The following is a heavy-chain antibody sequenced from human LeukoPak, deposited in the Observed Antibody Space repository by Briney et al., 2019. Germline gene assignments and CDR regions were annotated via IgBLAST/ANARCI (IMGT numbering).Heavy chain of an antibody. CDR3: AKDSRPHSSSPEY. CDR2: ISGSGGST. D-gene: IGHD6-13*01. Sequence: GGSLRLSCAASGFTFSSYAMSWVRQAPGKGLEWVSAISGSGGSTYNADSVKGRFTISRDNSKNTLYLQMNSLRAEDTAVYYCAKDSRPHSSSPEYWGQGTLVTVSS. CDR1: GFTFSSYA. V-gene: IGHV3-23*01. J-gene: IGHJ4*02.